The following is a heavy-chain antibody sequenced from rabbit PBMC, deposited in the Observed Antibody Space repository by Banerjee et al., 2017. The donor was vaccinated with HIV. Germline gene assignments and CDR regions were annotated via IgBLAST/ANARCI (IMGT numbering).Heavy chain of an antibody. CDR3: ARDLAGVIGWNFNL. V-gene: IGHV1S45*01. Sequence: QEQLEESGGDLVKPEGSLTLTRTASGFSFSTSYWICWVRQAPGKGLEWIACIAAGSSGSTYYASWAKGRFTISKTSSTTVTLQMTSLTAADTATYFCARDLAGVIGWNFNLWGPGTLVTVS. J-gene: IGHJ4*01. CDR2: IAAGSSGST. D-gene: IGHD4-1*01. CDR1: GFSFSTSYW.